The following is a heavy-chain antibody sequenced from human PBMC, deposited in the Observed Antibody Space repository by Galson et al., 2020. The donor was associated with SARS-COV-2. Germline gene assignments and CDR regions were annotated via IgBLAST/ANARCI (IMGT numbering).Heavy chain of an antibody. D-gene: IGHD3-22*01. V-gene: IGHV3-11*01. Sequence: TGGSLRLSCAASAFTFSDYYMRWVRQAPGKGLEWVSYMSGRGNIISYADSERGRFTISRDNANDLLYLQMDSLRVEDTAVYYCARDRSVQWLTNYYAMDVWGRGTTVTV. CDR1: AFTFSDYY. J-gene: IGHJ6*02. CDR2: MSGRGNII. CDR3: ARDRSVQWLTNYYAMDV.